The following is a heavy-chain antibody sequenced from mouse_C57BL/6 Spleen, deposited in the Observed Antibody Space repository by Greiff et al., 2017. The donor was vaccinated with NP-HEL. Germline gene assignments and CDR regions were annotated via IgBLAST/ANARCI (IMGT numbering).Heavy chain of an antibody. J-gene: IGHJ2*01. Sequence: VPLQQSGPELVKPGASVKLSCKASGYAFSSSCMTWVKQRPGKGLEWIGRFYPGDGDTNYNGKFKGKATLTADKSSSTAYIQLSSLTSEDSAVYFCARSGYGNPDYWGQGTTLTVSS. D-gene: IGHD2-1*01. CDR3: ARSGYGNPDY. CDR2: FYPGDGDT. V-gene: IGHV1-82*01. CDR1: GYAFSSSC.